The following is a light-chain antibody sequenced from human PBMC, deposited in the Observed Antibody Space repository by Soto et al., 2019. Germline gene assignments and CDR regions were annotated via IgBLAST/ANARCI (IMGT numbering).Light chain of an antibody. Sequence: DIQMTQSPSTLSASVGDRVTITLRASQSISSWLAWYQQKPGKATKLLIYKASTLKSGVPSRVSGSGSGTEVTLTISSLQPDDFATYYGQHYNSYSEAFGQGTKVDIK. V-gene: IGKV1-5*03. CDR1: QSISSW. CDR3: QHYNSYSEA. J-gene: IGKJ1*01. CDR2: KAS.